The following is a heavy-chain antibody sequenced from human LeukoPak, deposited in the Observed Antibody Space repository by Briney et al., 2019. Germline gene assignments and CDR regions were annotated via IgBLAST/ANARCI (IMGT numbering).Heavy chain of an antibody. Sequence: PSETLSLTCTVSGGSISSSSYYWGWIRQPPGKGLEWIGSIYYSGSTYYNPSLKSRVTISVDTSKNQFSLKLSSVTAADTAVYYCARVVPYSSSWSPSRRWFDPWGQGTLVTVSS. D-gene: IGHD6-13*01. CDR2: IYYSGST. V-gene: IGHV4-39*07. J-gene: IGHJ5*02. CDR1: GGSISSSSYY. CDR3: ARVVPYSSSWSPSRRWFDP.